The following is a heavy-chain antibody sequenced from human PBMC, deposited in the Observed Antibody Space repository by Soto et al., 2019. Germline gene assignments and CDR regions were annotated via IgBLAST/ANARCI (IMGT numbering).Heavy chain of an antibody. Sequence: QLQLQESGSGLVKPSQTLSLTCAVSGGSISSGGYSWSWIRQPPGKGLEWIGYIYHSGSTYYNPSLKSRVSISSDRSKNQFSLKLSSVTAADTAVYYCARGGRDYGDYTEYWGQGTLVTVSS. CDR3: ARGGRDYGDYTEY. CDR2: IYHSGST. D-gene: IGHD4-17*01. J-gene: IGHJ4*02. V-gene: IGHV4-30-2*01. CDR1: GGSISSGGYS.